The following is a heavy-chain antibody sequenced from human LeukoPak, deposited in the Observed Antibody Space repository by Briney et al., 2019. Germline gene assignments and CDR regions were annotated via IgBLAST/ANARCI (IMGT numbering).Heavy chain of an antibody. CDR1: GGSVSSYY. CDR3: ARTNRGDTLFDY. Sequence: PSETLSLTCTVSGGSVSSYYWSWIRQPPGKGLEWVGFIYYSGCTNYNPSLKSRVTISVDTSKNQFSLRLSSVTAADTAVYYCARTNRGDTLFDYWGQGTLVTVSS. V-gene: IGHV4-59*02. J-gene: IGHJ4*02. D-gene: IGHD1-14*01. CDR2: IYYSGCT.